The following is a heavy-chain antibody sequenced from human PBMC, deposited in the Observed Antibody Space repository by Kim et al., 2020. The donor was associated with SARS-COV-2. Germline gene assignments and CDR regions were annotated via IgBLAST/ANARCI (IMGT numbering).Heavy chain of an antibody. CDR1: GFTFSSYW. V-gene: IGHV3-74*01. J-gene: IGHJ4*02. CDR2: INSDGSST. CDR3: ARDAAPWYYYDSSGYYRSGLHAY. Sequence: GGSLRLSCAASGFTFSSYWMHWVRQAPGKGLVWVSRINSDGSSTSYADSVKGRFTISRDNAKNTLYLQMNSLRAEDTAVYYCARDAAPWYYYDSSGYYRSGLHAYWGQGTLVTVSS. D-gene: IGHD3-22*01.